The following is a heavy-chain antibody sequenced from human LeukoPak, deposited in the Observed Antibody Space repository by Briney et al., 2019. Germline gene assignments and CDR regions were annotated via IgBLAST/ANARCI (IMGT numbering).Heavy chain of an antibody. D-gene: IGHD3-9*01. CDR1: GGSISSYY. CDR2: IYYSGST. J-gene: IGHJ4*02. CDR3: ARHGGSYYDILTGYYELYYFDY. V-gene: IGHV4-59*08. Sequence: SETLSLTCTVSGGSISSYYWSWIRQPPGKGLEWVGYIYYSGSTNYNPSLKSRVTISVDTSKNQFSLKLSSVTAADTAVYYCARHGGSYYDILTGYYELYYFDYWGQGTLVTVSS.